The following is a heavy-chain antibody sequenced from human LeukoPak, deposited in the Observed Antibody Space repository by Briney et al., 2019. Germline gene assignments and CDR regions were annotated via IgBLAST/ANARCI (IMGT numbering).Heavy chain of an antibody. V-gene: IGHV1-2*02. Sequence: GASVKVSCKASGYTFTGYYMHWVRQAPGQGLEWMGWINPNSGGTNYAQKFQGRVTMTRDTSISTAYMELSRLRSDDTAMYYCARVLATQTYYMDVWGKGTTVTVSS. CDR1: GYTFTGYY. CDR2: INPNSGGT. D-gene: IGHD5-12*01. J-gene: IGHJ6*03. CDR3: ARVLATQTYYMDV.